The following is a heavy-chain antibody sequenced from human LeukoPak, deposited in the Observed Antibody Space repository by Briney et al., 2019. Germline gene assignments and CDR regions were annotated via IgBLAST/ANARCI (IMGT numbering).Heavy chain of an antibody. CDR1: GFSFEDYG. D-gene: IGHD2-8*01. V-gene: IGHV3-9*01. Sequence: GGSLRLSCEVSGFSFEDYGMHWVRQAPGKGLEWVSSINYIGVKTDYADSVKGRFTVSRDNAKKSLYLQMSSLRPEDTALYYCAKHLRATNTYVFYGLDVWGPGTTVTVSS. CDR2: INYIGVKT. CDR3: AKHLRATNTYVFYGLDV. J-gene: IGHJ6*02.